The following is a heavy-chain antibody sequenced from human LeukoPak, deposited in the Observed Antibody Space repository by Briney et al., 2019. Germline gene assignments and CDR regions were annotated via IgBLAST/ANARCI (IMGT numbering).Heavy chain of an antibody. Sequence: GGSLRLSCAASGFTFSDYYMSWIRQAPGKGLEWVSYISSSSSYIYYADSVKGRFTISRDNAKNSLYLQMNSLRAEDTAVYYCARVSFPFYYDSSDRSAFDIWGQGTMVTVSS. J-gene: IGHJ3*02. CDR3: ARVSFPFYYDSSDRSAFDI. CDR1: GFTFSDYY. V-gene: IGHV3-11*06. D-gene: IGHD3-22*01. CDR2: ISSSSSYI.